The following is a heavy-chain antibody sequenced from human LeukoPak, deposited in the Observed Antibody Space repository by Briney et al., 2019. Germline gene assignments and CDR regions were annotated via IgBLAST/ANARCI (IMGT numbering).Heavy chain of an antibody. Sequence: GGSLRLSCAASEFTFSSYGMSWVRQAPGRGLEWVSSISGSGGSTQYADSVQGRFAISRDNSKNVLYLQMNSLRAEDTAVYFCARDPNGDYIGTFDMWGRGTMVSVSS. J-gene: IGHJ3*02. CDR3: ARDPNGDYIGTFDM. CDR2: ISGSGGST. CDR1: EFTFSSYG. D-gene: IGHD4-17*01. V-gene: IGHV3-23*01.